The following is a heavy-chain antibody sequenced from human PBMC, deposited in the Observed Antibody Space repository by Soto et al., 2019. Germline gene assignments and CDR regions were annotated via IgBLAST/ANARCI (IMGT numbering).Heavy chain of an antibody. D-gene: IGHD3-10*01. CDR3: ASGPLMTCYYNSGTRGRGYFDY. CDR1: GGSFSGYY. J-gene: IGHJ4*02. CDR2: ISRSGSA. Sequence: SETLSLTCAVSGGSFSGYYWNWIRQPPGKGLEWLGAISRSGSATYNPSPKGRVTMSVNTSKNQISLNVTSVTAAATAVYYCASGPLMTCYYNSGTRGRGYFDYWGQGTLVTVSS. V-gene: IGHV4-34*01.